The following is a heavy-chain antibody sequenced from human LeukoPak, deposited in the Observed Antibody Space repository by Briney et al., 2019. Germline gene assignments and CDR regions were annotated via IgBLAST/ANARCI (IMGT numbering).Heavy chain of an antibody. J-gene: IGHJ4*02. D-gene: IGHD3-16*01. CDR3: ARNLGGGRFLSY. CDR2: IKQDGSEK. Sequence: PGGSLRFSCAASGFTFSSYWISWFRQAPGKGLKWVANIKQDGSEKYYVDSVKGRFTISRDNAKNSLYLQMNSLRAEDTAVYYCARNLGGGRFLSYWGQGTLVTVSS. V-gene: IGHV3-7*01. CDR1: GFTFSSYW.